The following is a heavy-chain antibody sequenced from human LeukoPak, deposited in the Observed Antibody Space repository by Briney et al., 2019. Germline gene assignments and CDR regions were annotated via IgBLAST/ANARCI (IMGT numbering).Heavy chain of an antibody. CDR2: INPNSGGT. Sequence: GASVKVSCKASGYTFTGYYTHWVRQAPGQGLEWMGWINPNSGGTNYAQKFQGRVTMTRDTSISTAYMELSRLRSDDTAVYYCARDHGSGSYYADYWGQGTLVTVSS. CDR1: GYTFTGYY. J-gene: IGHJ4*02. CDR3: ARDHGSGSYYADY. D-gene: IGHD3-10*01. V-gene: IGHV1-2*02.